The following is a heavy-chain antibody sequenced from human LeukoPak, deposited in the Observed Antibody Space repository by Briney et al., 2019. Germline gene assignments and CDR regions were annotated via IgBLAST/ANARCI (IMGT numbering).Heavy chain of an antibody. CDR3: ARVSHYYDSSGYGYYFDY. Sequence: TSETLSLTCTVSGGSISSSSYYWGWIRQPPGKGLEWIGEIYHSGSTNCNPSLKSRVTISVDKSKNQFSLKLSSVTAADTAVYYCARVSHYYDSSGYGYYFDYWGQGTLVTVSS. CDR2: IYHSGST. CDR1: GGSISSSSYY. J-gene: IGHJ4*02. D-gene: IGHD3-22*01. V-gene: IGHV4-39*07.